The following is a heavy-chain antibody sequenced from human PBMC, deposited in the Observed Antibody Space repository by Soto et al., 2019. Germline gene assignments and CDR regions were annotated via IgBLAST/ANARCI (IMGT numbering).Heavy chain of an antibody. CDR3: VHRRDGYNSAFFDY. Sequence: QVQLVQSGAEVKKPGSSVKVSCKASGGTFSSYAFSWVRQAPGLGLEWMRGIIRIFHTATYAQKFQGRVTITADESTSTAYMELISLTSDDTAVYYCVHRRDGYNSAFFDYWGQGTLVTVSS. V-gene: IGHV1-69*01. CDR1: GGTFSSYA. J-gene: IGHJ4*02. CDR2: IIRIFHTA. D-gene: IGHD5-12*01.